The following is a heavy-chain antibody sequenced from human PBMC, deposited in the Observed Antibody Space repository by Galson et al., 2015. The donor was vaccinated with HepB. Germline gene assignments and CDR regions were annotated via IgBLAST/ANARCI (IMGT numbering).Heavy chain of an antibody. V-gene: IGHV3-30*18. CDR1: GFTFSDYG. D-gene: IGHD3-22*01. Sequence: SLRLSCAASGFTFSDYGVHWVRQAPGKGLEWVALISYDGNTKYYADSVKGRFTISRDNSKNTLYLQMSSLRAEDTAVYYCAKDYYDTSGLSGYWGQGTLVTVSS. CDR3: AKDYYDTSGLSGY. J-gene: IGHJ4*02. CDR2: ISYDGNTK.